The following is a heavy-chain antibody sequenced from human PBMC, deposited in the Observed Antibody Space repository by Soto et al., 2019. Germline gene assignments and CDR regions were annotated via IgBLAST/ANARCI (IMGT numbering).Heavy chain of an antibody. J-gene: IGHJ5*02. CDR3: ARGGAGGQQLALFDP. CDR2: INPNSGGT. Sequence: GASVKVSCKASGYTFTGYYMHWVQQAPGQGLEWMGWINPNSGGTNYAQKFQGWVIMTRDTSISTAYMELSRLRSDDTAVYYCARGGAGGQQLALFDPWGQGTLVTVSS. CDR1: GYTFTGYY. D-gene: IGHD6-13*01. V-gene: IGHV1-2*04.